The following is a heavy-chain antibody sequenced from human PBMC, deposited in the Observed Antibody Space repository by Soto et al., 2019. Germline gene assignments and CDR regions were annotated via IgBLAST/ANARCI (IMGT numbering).Heavy chain of an antibody. CDR3: VKDPTRTWFDP. V-gene: IGHV3-23*01. Sequence: PGGSLRLSCAASGFTIRNFAMTWVRQAPGKGLEWVSSMSGNTGITYYADSVKGRFTISRDNSKNTVYLQMNSLRAEDTAVYYCVKDPTRTWFDPWGQGTLVTVSS. J-gene: IGHJ5*02. CDR2: MSGNTGIT. CDR1: GFTIRNFA.